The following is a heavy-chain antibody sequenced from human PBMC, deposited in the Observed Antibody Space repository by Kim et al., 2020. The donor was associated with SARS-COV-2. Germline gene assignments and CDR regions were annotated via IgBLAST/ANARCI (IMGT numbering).Heavy chain of an antibody. Sequence: GGSLRLSCAASGFTFSSYAMHLVRQAPGKGLEWVAVISYDGSNKYYADSVKGRFTISRDNSKNTLYLQMNSLRAEDTAVYYCARISSGSYRGYFDYWGQGTLVTVSS. CDR2: ISYDGSNK. CDR1: GFTFSSYA. CDR3: ARISSGSYRGYFDY. V-gene: IGHV3-30-3*01. D-gene: IGHD1-26*01. J-gene: IGHJ4*02.